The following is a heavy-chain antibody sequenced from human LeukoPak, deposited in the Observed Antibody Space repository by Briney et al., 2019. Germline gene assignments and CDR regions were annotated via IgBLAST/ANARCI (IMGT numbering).Heavy chain of an antibody. CDR3: ARATISYYYMDV. Sequence: SQTLSLTCTVSGGSISSGSYYWSWIRQPAGKGLEWIGRIYTSGSTNYNPSLKSRVTISVDTSKNQFSLTLSSVTAADTAVYYCARATISYYYMDVWGKGTTVTVSS. CDR2: IYTSGST. J-gene: IGHJ6*03. CDR1: GGSISSGSYY. V-gene: IGHV4-61*02.